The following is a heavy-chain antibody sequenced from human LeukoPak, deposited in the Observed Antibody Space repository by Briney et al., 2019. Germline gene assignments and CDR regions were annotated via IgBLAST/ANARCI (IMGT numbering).Heavy chain of an antibody. Sequence: PGGSLRLSCAASGFTLSDYYMSWIRQAPGKGLEWVSYISSSGSTTYYADSVKGRFTISRDNAKNSLSLQMNSLRAEDTAVYYCARDPLYYYDGDAFDIWGQGTMVAVSS. J-gene: IGHJ3*02. CDR3: ARDPLYYYDGDAFDI. CDR1: GFTLSDYY. CDR2: ISSSGSTT. V-gene: IGHV3-11*01. D-gene: IGHD3-22*01.